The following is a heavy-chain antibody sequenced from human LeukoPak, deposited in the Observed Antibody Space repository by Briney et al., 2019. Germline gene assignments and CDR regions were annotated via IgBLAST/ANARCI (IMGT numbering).Heavy chain of an antibody. Sequence: PGGSLRLSCAASGLTFSSYWMHWLRQAPGKGLVWVSRINSDGGSTSYADSVKGRFTISRDNAKNTLYLQMNSLRAEDTAVYYCTSGRGVSFDYWGQGTLVTVSS. CDR2: INSDGGST. CDR3: TSGRGVSFDY. D-gene: IGHD4-23*01. J-gene: IGHJ4*02. V-gene: IGHV3-74*01. CDR1: GLTFSSYW.